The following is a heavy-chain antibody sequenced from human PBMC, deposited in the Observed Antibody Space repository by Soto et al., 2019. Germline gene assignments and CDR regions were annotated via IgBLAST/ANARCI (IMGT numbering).Heavy chain of an antibody. V-gene: IGHV1-69*13. D-gene: IGHD3-10*01. Sequence: ASVKVSCKASGGTFSSYAISWVRQAPGQGLEWMGGIIPIFGTANYAKKFQGRVTITADESTSTAYMELSSLRSEDTAVYYWARGDRGGLLGYWGQGTLVTVSS. CDR2: IIPIFGTA. J-gene: IGHJ4*02. CDR1: GGTFSSYA. CDR3: ARGDRGGLLGY.